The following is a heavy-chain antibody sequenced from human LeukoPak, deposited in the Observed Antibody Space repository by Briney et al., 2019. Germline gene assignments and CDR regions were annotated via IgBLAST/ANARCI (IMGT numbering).Heavy chain of an antibody. D-gene: IGHD3-16*02. V-gene: IGHV4-59*01. CDR1: YGSISSYF. CDR3: VGTHGYSYRFGDF. J-gene: IGHJ4*02. Sequence: SETLSLTCSVSYGSISSYFWTWIRQSPGKGLEWIGYISYNGRAYYSPSLKGRLSMSIDTSKRQFSLNVTSVTAADTAVYYCVGTHGYSYRFGDFWGQGVVVTVSS. CDR2: ISYNGRA.